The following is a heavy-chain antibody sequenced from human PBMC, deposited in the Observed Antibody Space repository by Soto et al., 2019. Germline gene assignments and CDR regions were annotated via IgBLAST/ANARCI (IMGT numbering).Heavy chain of an antibody. D-gene: IGHD3-9*01. CDR3: ARSVTYYDILTGYHTTYYFDY. CDR1: GYTFTSYD. CDR2: MNPNSGNT. V-gene: IGHV1-8*01. Sequence: QVQLVQSGAEVKKPGASVKVSCKASGYTFTSYDINWVRQATGQGLEWMGWMNPNSGNTGYAQKFQGRVTMTRNTSISRAYMELSSLRSEDTAVYYCARSVTYYDILTGYHTTYYFDYWGQGTLVTVSS. J-gene: IGHJ4*02.